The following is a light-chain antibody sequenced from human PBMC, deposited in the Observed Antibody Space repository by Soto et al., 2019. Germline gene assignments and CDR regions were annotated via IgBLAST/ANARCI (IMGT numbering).Light chain of an antibody. Sequence: DVVMTQSPLSLPVTHGQPASISCXSNQXLVHSDGIAYFSWFQQRPGRSPRRLIYKVSDRDSGVPDRFRGSGSGTDFTLNISRVEAEDVGVYYCMQFTHWPWTFGQGTKVDNK. CDR1: QXLVHSDGIAY. CDR2: KVS. V-gene: IGKV2-30*02. J-gene: IGKJ1*01. CDR3: MQFTHWPWT.